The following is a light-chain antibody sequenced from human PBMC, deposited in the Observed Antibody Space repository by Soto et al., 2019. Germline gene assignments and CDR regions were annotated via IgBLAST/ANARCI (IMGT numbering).Light chain of an antibody. CDR1: QSLLHSNGYNY. CDR2: LGS. CDR3: MQALQTPYT. V-gene: IGKV2-28*01. J-gene: IGKJ2*01. Sequence: DIVMTQSPLSLPVTPGEPASISCRSSQSLLHSNGYNYLDWYLQKPGQSPQLLIYLGSNRASGVPDRFSSSGSGTDFTLKISRVEAEDVGVYYFMQALQTPYTFGQGSKLEIK.